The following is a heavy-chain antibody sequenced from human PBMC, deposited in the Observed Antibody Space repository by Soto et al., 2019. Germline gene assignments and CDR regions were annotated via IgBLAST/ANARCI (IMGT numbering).Heavy chain of an antibody. V-gene: IGHV1-3*01. J-gene: IGHJ5*02. Sequence: ASVKVSCKASGYTFTSYAMHWVRQAPGQRLEWMGWINAGNGNTKYSQKFQGRLTITRDTSASTAYMELSSLRSEDTAVYYCAREGEGHCISSSCLNWFDPWGQGTLVTVSS. CDR3: AREGEGHCISSSCLNWFDP. CDR2: INAGNGNT. CDR1: GYTFTSYA. D-gene: IGHD2-2*01.